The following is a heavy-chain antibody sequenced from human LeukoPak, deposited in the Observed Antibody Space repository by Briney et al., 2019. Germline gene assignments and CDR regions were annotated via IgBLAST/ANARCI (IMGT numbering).Heavy chain of an antibody. D-gene: IGHD6-6*01. Sequence: GGSLRLSCAASGFTFSSYAMSWVRQAPGKGLEWVANIKQDGSEKYYVDSVKGRFTISRDNAKNSLYLQMNSLRAEDTAVYYCARGEQLVGYYYYYYMDVWGKGTTVTVSS. J-gene: IGHJ6*03. V-gene: IGHV3-7*01. CDR2: IKQDGSEK. CDR1: GFTFSSYA. CDR3: ARGEQLVGYYYYYYMDV.